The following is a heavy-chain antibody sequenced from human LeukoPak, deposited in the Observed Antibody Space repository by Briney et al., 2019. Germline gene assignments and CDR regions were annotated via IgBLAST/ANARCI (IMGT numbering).Heavy chain of an antibody. Sequence: GGSLRLSCAASGFTFSSYGMHWVRQAPGKGLEWVAFIRYDGSNKYYADSVKGRFTISRDNSKNTLYLQMNSLRAEDTAVYYCAKGPGGGYCSGGSCHRTYYYYYYMDVWGKGTTVTVSS. CDR1: GFTFSSYG. V-gene: IGHV3-30*02. CDR3: AKGPGGGYCSGGSCHRTYYYYYYMDV. J-gene: IGHJ6*03. CDR2: IRYDGSNK. D-gene: IGHD2-15*01.